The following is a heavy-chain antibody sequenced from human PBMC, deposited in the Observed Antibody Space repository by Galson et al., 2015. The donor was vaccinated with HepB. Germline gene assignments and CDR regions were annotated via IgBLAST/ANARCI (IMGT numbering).Heavy chain of an antibody. CDR3: ARVSTTVRGVSPDY. D-gene: IGHD3-10*01. Sequence: SLKLSCEASGFTFTSYAMNWVRQAPGQGLEWVGCINTNTGNTTYAHGVTGRFTFSMDNSDSTAYLQISSLRAEDTAVYYCARVSTTVRGVSPDYWGQGTLVTVSS. J-gene: IGHJ4*02. V-gene: IGHV7-4-1*02. CDR1: GFTFTSYA. CDR2: INTNTGNT.